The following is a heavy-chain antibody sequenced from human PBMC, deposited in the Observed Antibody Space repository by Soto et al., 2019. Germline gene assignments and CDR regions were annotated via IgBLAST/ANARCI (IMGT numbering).Heavy chain of an antibody. CDR2: IWYDGSNK. CDR1: GFTFSSYG. V-gene: IGHV3-33*01. CDR3: ARDWLYCSSTSCQYYYYYMDV. D-gene: IGHD2-2*01. Sequence: PGGSLRLSCAASGFTFSSYGMHWVRQAPGKGLEWVAVIWYDGSNKYYADSVKGRFTISRDNSKNTLYLQMNSLRAEDTAVYYCARDWLYCSSTSCQYYYYYMDVWGKVTTVTVSS. J-gene: IGHJ6*03.